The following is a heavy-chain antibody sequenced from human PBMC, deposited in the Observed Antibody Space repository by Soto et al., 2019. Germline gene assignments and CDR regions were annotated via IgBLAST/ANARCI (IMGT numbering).Heavy chain of an antibody. CDR2: IYTTGST. CDR1: GDSIGRGGYY. Sequence: SETLSRTCTVSGDSIGRGGYYWTWIRQHPGKCLEWIAYIYTTGSTYYNPSLKSRVGISVDTSKNQFSLKLSSVTAADTAVYYCARWIPVSGSFDYWGQGTLVTV. V-gene: IGHV4-31*03. J-gene: IGHJ4*02. CDR3: ARWIPVSGSFDY. D-gene: IGHD6-19*01.